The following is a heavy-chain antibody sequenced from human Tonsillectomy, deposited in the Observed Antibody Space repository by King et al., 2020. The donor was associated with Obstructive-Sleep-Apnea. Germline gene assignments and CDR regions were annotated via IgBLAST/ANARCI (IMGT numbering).Heavy chain of an antibody. CDR3: VRERVYNIYFDD. J-gene: IGHJ4*02. Sequence: VQLVESGGGVVQPGRSLRLSCAASGFTFSSHAMHWVRQAPGKGLEWVAVMSYDGGNKYYADSVKGRFTISRDNSKNTLYLQMSSLRAEDTAVYYCVRERVYNIYFDDWGQGTLVTVSS. V-gene: IGHV3-30*04. CDR2: MSYDGGNK. CDR1: GFTFSSHA. D-gene: IGHD1-14*01.